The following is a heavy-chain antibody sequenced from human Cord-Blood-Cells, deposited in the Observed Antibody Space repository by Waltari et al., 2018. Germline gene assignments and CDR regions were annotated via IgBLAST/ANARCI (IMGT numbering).Heavy chain of an antibody. J-gene: IGHJ4*02. CDR1: GFTFSSYW. Sequence: EVQLVESGGGLVQPGGSLRLSCAASGFTFSSYWMHWVRQAPGKGLVWGPRINGEGRNTSYADGVQGRFTISRDNAKNTLYLQMNSLRAEDTAVYDCARDLYYYDSSGYYFGGQGTLVTVSS. V-gene: IGHV3-74*01. CDR3: ARDLYYYDSSGYYF. D-gene: IGHD3-22*01. CDR2: INGEGRNT.